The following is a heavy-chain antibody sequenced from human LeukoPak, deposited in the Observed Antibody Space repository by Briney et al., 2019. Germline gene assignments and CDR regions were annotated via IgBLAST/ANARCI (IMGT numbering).Heavy chain of an antibody. CDR2: IYHNGTP. V-gene: IGHV4-4*02. CDR1: VGSISSGNW. D-gene: IGHD3-10*01. CDR3: ARGLGYGSGSYYLGFDM. Sequence: SETLSLTCAVSVGSISSGNWWSWVRQSPGKGLEWIGEIYHNGTPNYNPSLKSRVTISADTFKNHFSLKLSSVSAADTAVYYCARGLGYGSGSYYLGFDMWGQGTMVTVSS. J-gene: IGHJ3*02.